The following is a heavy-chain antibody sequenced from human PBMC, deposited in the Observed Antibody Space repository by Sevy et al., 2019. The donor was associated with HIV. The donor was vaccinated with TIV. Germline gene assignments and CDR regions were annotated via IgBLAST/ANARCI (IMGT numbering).Heavy chain of an antibody. CDR1: GFTVNDKY. D-gene: IGHD6-19*01. CDR2: IFSSGST. Sequence: GGSLRLSCAISGFTVNDKYIIWVRQAPGKGLEWFSVIFSSGSTYYADSAKGRFTISRDNSKKTVDLQMNSVRAEDTAVYYCVSLFMSYRSGWSYFDYWGQGTLVTVSS. CDR3: VSLFMSYRSGWSYFDY. V-gene: IGHV3-66*02. J-gene: IGHJ4*02.